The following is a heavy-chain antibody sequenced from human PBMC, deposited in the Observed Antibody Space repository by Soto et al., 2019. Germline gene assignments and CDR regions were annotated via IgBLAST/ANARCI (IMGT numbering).Heavy chain of an antibody. V-gene: IGHV4-61*08. CDR2: IYYSGST. CDR1: SDSVDSSDYY. Sequence: SDTLSLTCTITSDSVDSSDYYWRWIRQPPGKGLEWIGYIYYSGSTNYNPSLKSRVTISVDTSQNQFSLKLSSVTAADTAVYYCARDDAFDIWGQGTMVT. J-gene: IGHJ3*02. CDR3: ARDDAFDI.